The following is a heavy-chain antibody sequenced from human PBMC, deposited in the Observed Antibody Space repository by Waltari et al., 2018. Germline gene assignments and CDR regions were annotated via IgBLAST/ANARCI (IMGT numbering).Heavy chain of an antibody. CDR3: AKDYYGSGSYTFDP. Sequence: QVQLVESGGGVVQPGRSLRLSCAASGFTFSRYGMPWVRQAPGKGLEWVAVIWYDGSNKYYADSVKGRFTISRDNSKNTLYLQMNSLRAEDTAMYYCAKDYYGSGSYTFDPWGQGTLVTVSS. V-gene: IGHV3-30*18. CDR2: IWYDGSNK. D-gene: IGHD3-10*01. CDR1: GFTFSRYG. J-gene: IGHJ5*02.